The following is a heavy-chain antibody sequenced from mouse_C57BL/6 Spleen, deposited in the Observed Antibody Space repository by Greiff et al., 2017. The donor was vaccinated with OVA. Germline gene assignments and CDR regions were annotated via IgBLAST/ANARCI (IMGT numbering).Heavy chain of an antibody. V-gene: IGHV5-6*01. CDR2: ISSGGSYT. Sequence: EVKLVESGGDLVKPGGSLKLSCAASGFTFSSYGMSWVRQTPDKRLEWVATISSGGSYTSYPDSVKGRVTISRDNAKNTLYLQMSSLKSEDTAMYYGARHGDSAGYVWFADWGQGTLVTVSA. CDR3: ARHGDSAGYVWFAD. J-gene: IGHJ3*01. D-gene: IGHD3-2*02. CDR1: GFTFSSYG.